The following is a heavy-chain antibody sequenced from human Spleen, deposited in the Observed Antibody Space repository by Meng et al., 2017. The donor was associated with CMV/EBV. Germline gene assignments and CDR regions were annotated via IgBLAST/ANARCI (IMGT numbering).Heavy chain of an antibody. CDR1: GGPFSGHY. V-gene: IGHV4-34*01. CDR3: ARQRGYTLYYFEY. D-gene: IGHD5-18*01. Sequence: TCAVHGGPFSGHYWSWIRQLPGKGLEWIGDINHSGDTNYNPSLKSRVTISVDTSKNQFSLNLTSMTAADTAAYYCARQRGYTLYYFEYWGQGTPVTVSS. CDR2: INHSGDT. J-gene: IGHJ4*02.